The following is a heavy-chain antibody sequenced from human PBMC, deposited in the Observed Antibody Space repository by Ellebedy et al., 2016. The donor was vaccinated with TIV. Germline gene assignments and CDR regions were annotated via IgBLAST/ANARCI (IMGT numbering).Heavy chain of an antibody. V-gene: IGHV3-30*03. Sequence: GGSLRLXXAASGFTFSSYSMNWVRQAPGKGLEWVAVISYDGSNKYYADSVKGRFTISRDNSKNTLYLQMNSLRAEDTAVYYCARAWGIAVAGTHWGQGTLVTVSS. CDR1: GFTFSSYS. J-gene: IGHJ4*02. CDR2: ISYDGSNK. CDR3: ARAWGIAVAGTH. D-gene: IGHD6-19*01.